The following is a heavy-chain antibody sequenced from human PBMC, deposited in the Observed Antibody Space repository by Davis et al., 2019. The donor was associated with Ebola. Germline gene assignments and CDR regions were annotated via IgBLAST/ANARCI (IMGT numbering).Heavy chain of an antibody. CDR2: MNPNSGNT. D-gene: IGHD4-17*01. J-gene: IGHJ4*02. Sequence: ASVQVTCKASGYTFTSHDINWVRQATGQGLAWMGWMNPNSGNTGYAQKFQGRVTMTRNTSISTAYMELSSLRSEDTAVYYCARGHGDYANYWGQGTLVTVSS. CDR1: GYTFTSHD. CDR3: ARGHGDYANY. V-gene: IGHV1-8*01.